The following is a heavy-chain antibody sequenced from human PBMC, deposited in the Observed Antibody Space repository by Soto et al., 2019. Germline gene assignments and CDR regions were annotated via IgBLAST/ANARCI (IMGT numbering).Heavy chain of an antibody. CDR2: IIPLLDIA. CDR3: VRDSPIGNTYSGYDGFEH. D-gene: IGHD5-12*01. CDR1: GDTFRNEI. J-gene: IGHJ1*01. Sequence: SVKVSCKAAGDTFRNEIITWVRQAPGQGLEWMGRIIPLLDIANYAPKFQGRVTLTADKSTSTAYMELNSLRSEDTGVYFCVRDSPIGNTYSGYDGFEHWG. V-gene: IGHV1-69*04.